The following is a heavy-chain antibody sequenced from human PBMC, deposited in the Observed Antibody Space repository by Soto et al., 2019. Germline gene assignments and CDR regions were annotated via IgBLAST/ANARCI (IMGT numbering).Heavy chain of an antibody. D-gene: IGHD6-13*01. CDR2: IKSKTDGGTT. CDR1: GFTFSNAW. V-gene: IGHV3-15*01. Sequence: GGSLRLSCAASGFTFSNAWMSWVRQAPGKGLEWVGRIKSKTDGGTTDYAAPVKGRFTISRDDSKNTLYLQMNSLKTEDTAMYYCPTVGVPQLEYYRQSCSTDVGGKGNTGTVSS. CDR3: PTVGVPQLEYYRQSCSTDV. J-gene: IGHJ6*04.